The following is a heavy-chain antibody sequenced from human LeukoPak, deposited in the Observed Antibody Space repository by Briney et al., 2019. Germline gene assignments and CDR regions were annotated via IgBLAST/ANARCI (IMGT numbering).Heavy chain of an antibody. CDR1: GGTFSSYA. CDR3: ARDPLGRGANWGSVGWFDP. Sequence: ASVKVSCKASGGTFSSYAISWVRQAPGQGLEWMGGIIPIFGTANYAQKFQGRVTITADKSTSTAYMELSSLRSEDTAVYYCARDPLGRGANWGSVGWFDPWGQGTLVTVSS. J-gene: IGHJ5*02. CDR2: IIPIFGTA. V-gene: IGHV1-69*06. D-gene: IGHD7-27*01.